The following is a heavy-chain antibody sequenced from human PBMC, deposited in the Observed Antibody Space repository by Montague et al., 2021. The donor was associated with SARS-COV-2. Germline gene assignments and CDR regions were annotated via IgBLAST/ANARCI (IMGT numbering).Heavy chain of an antibody. CDR3: ASYRDYGDYF. V-gene: IGHV4-30-2*01. CDR1: GGSVSSAGYS. J-gene: IGHJ4*02. D-gene: IGHD4-17*01. CDR2: VHHSGNS. Sequence: TLSLTCGVSGGSVSSAGYSWYWIREPPGKGLEWIGHVHHSGNSYYNPSLKSRVTISRDGPKNQFSLKVTSVTAADTVVYYCASYRDYGDYFWGQGALVTVAS.